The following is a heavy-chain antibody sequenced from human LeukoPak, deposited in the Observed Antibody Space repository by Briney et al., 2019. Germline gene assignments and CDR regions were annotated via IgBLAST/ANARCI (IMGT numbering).Heavy chain of an antibody. J-gene: IGHJ4*02. CDR1: GFTFSSYG. V-gene: IGHV3-30*18. D-gene: IGHD5-12*01. CDR2: ISYDGSNK. Sequence: GGSLRLSCAASGFTFSSYGMHWVRQAPGKGLEWVAVISYDGSNKYYADSVKGRFTISRDNSKNTLYLQMNSPRAEDTAVYYCAKGLRFGIVATISHYWGQGTLVTVSS. CDR3: AKGLRFGIVATISHY.